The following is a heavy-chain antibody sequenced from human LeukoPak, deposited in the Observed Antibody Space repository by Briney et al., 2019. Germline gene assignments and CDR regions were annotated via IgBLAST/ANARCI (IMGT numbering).Heavy chain of an antibody. V-gene: IGHV4-34*01. CDR2: VNDSGGT. CDR1: IDSFTNYY. J-gene: IGHJ6*03. CDR3: ARLRDYYYNYMDV. Sequence: SETLSLTCAVYIDSFTNYYWNWIRQTPGKGLEWIGEVNDSGGTNINPSLRSRVILSVDTSKNQFSLKLSSVTAADTAVYYCARLRDYYYNYMDVWGKGTTVTVSS.